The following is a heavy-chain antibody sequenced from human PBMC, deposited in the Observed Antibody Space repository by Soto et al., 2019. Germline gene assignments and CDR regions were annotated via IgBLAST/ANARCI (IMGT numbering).Heavy chain of an antibody. V-gene: IGHV4-30-4*01. CDR1: GGSISSGDYY. D-gene: IGHD2-21*02. J-gene: IGHJ6*02. CDR2: IHYSGSI. Sequence: SETLSLTCTVSGGSISSGDYYWSWIRQPPGKGLEWIGYIHYSGSILYNPSLKSRVTISVDTSKNQFSLHLTSVTAADTAVYFCAREDDGGDSLDVWGQGTTVTVSS. CDR3: AREDDGGDSLDV.